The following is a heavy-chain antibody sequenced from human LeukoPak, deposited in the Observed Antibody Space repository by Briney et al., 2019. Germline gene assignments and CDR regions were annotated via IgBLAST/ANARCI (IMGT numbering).Heavy chain of an antibody. V-gene: IGHV1-46*01. Sequence: ASVKVSCKASGYTFTSYYMHWVRQAPGQGLEWMGIINPSGGSTSYAQKFQGRVTMTRDTSTSTVYMELSSLRSEDTAVYYCAREAYYDILTGTEDAFDIWGQGTMVTVSS. CDR1: GYTFTSYY. CDR3: AREAYYDILTGTEDAFDI. CDR2: INPSGGST. D-gene: IGHD3-9*01. J-gene: IGHJ3*02.